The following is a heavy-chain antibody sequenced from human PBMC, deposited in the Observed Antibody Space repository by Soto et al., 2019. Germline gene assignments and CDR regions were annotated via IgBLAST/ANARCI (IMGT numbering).Heavy chain of an antibody. CDR1: GGTFSSYA. J-gene: IGHJ6*02. Sequence: QVQLVQSGAEVKKPGSSVKVSCKASGGTFSSYAISWVRQAPGQGLEWMGGIIPILGTANYAQKFQGRVTIPADKSTSTAYMELSSLRSEDTAVYYCAVPSSRGQYYYGMDVWGQGTTVTVSS. V-gene: IGHV1-69*06. CDR3: AVPSSRGQYYYGMDV. CDR2: IIPILGTA. D-gene: IGHD5-12*01.